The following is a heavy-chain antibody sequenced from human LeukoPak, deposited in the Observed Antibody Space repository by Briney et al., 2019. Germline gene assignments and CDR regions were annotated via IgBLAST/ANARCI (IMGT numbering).Heavy chain of an antibody. CDR3: AKRGIVIRAVIIIGFHKEAYYFDY. D-gene: IGHD3-10*01. CDR1: GITLSNYG. J-gene: IGHJ4*02. V-gene: IGHV3-23*01. CDR2: ISERGGST. Sequence: PGGSLRLSCVVSGITLSNYGMSWVRQAPGNGLEWVSGISERGGSTNYADSVKGRFIISRDTSKNTVYLQMNSLRVEDTAVYFCAKRGIVIRAVIIIGFHKEAYYFDYWGQGILVPV.